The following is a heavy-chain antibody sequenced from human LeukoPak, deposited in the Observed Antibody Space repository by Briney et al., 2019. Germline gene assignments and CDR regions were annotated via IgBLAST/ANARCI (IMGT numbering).Heavy chain of an antibody. V-gene: IGHV5-51*01. CDR1: GYTFTSYW. Sequence: GESLKISCKGSGYTFTSYWIGWVRQMPGKGLEWMGIIYPGDSDTRYSPSFQGQVTISADKSISTAYLQWSGLKASDTAMYYCARRYDSSGFDPWGQGTLVTVSS. J-gene: IGHJ5*02. D-gene: IGHD3-22*01. CDR3: ARRYDSSGFDP. CDR2: IYPGDSDT.